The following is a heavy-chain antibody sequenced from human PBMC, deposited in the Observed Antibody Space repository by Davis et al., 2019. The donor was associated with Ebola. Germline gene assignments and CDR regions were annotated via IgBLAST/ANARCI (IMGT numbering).Heavy chain of an antibody. CDR2: MSRSGSLV. CDR1: GFSVRAFE. CDR3: ARPFCLNGVCYAPFGD. Sequence: PGGSLRLSCATSGFSVRAFEMNWVRQSPGEVLNWVAYMSRSGSLVKYAESVKGRFTISRDDAKNSVFLQMTSLRVEDTGVYYCARPFCLNGVCYAPFGDWGQGTPVTVSS. D-gene: IGHD2-8*01. V-gene: IGHV3-48*03. J-gene: IGHJ4*02.